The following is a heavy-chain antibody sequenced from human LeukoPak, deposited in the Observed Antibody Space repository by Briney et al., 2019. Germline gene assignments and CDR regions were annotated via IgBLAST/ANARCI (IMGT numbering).Heavy chain of an antibody. Sequence: GGSLGLSCGASGFTFSGYSMNWVRQAPGKGLEWVSSISTSSSYIYYADSVKGRFTISRDNAKKSLYLQMNSLRAEDTAVYYCAKGVSDFWSGYYGGRDWFDPWGQGTLVTVSS. CDR1: GFTFSGYS. CDR2: ISTSSSYI. CDR3: AKGVSDFWSGYYGGRDWFDP. D-gene: IGHD3-3*01. J-gene: IGHJ5*02. V-gene: IGHV3-21*01.